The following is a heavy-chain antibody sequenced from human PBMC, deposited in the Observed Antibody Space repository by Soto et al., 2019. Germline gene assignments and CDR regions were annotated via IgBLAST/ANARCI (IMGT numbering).Heavy chain of an antibody. CDR1: GFTFTSSA. Sequence: SVKVSCKASGFTFTSSAVQWVRQARGQRLEWIGWIVVGSGNTNYAQKFQERVTITRDMSTSTAYMELSSLRSEDTAVYYCAADSLYYYDSSGYPYGMDVWGQGSTVTVSS. V-gene: IGHV1-58*01. D-gene: IGHD3-22*01. CDR2: IVVGSGNT. CDR3: AADSLYYYDSSGYPYGMDV. J-gene: IGHJ6*02.